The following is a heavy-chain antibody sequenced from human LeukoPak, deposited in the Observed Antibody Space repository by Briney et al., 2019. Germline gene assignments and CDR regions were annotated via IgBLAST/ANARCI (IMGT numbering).Heavy chain of an antibody. Sequence: SETLSLTCTVSGGSISSHYWSWIRQPPGKGLEWIGYIYYSGSTNYNPSLKSRVTISVDTSKNQFSLKLSSVTAADTAVYYCARDSRSLYCSSTSCYESFYYMDVWGKGTTVTVSS. J-gene: IGHJ6*03. D-gene: IGHD2-2*01. CDR1: GGSISSHY. CDR2: IYYSGST. V-gene: IGHV4-59*11. CDR3: ARDSRSLYCSSTSCYESFYYMDV.